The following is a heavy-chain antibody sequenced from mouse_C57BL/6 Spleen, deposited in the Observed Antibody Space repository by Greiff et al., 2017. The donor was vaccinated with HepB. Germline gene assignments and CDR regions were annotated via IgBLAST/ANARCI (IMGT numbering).Heavy chain of an antibody. J-gene: IGHJ2*01. V-gene: IGHV1-54*01. Sequence: VQLQQSGAELVRPGTSVKVSCKASGYAFTNYLIEWVKQSPGQGLEWIGVINPGSGGTNYNEKFKGKATLTADKSSSTAYMQLSSLTSEDSAVYFCARGDYYGSSYYFDYWGQGTTLTVSS. D-gene: IGHD1-1*01. CDR1: GYAFTNYL. CDR3: ARGDYYGSSYYFDY. CDR2: INPGSGGT.